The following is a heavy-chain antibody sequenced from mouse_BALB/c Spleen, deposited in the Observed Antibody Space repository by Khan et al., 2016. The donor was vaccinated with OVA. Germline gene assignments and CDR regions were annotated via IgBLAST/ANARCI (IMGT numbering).Heavy chain of an antibody. CDR1: GFTFSSFG. CDR3: TRGRGPTFDY. D-gene: IGHD3-3*01. Sequence: EVELVESGGGLVQPGGSRKLSCAVSGFTFSSFGMNWARQAPEKGLEWVAYISSGNSTIYYADTVKGRFTISSDNPKNTLFLQMTSLRSEDTAMYYCTRGRGPTFDYGGQGATVTVSS. J-gene: IGHJ2*01. CDR2: ISSGNSTI. V-gene: IGHV5-17*02.